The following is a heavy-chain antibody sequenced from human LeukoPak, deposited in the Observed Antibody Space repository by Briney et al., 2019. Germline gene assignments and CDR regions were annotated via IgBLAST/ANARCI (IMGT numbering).Heavy chain of an antibody. J-gene: IGHJ3*02. V-gene: IGHV1-2*02. CDR3: ARDYGDYVPFDI. CDR2: INPNSGGT. CDR1: GYTFTGYY. Sequence: ASVKVSCKASGYTFTGYYMHWVRQAPGQGLEWMGWINPNSGGTNYAQKFQGRVTMTRDTSISTAYMELSRLRSDDTAVYYCARDYGDYVPFDIWGQGTMVTVSS. D-gene: IGHD4-17*01.